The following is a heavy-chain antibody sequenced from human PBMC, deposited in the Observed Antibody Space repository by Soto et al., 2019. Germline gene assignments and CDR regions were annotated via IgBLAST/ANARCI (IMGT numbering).Heavy chain of an antibody. D-gene: IGHD3-16*01. Sequence: AXVKVSCKASGYTFTSYGISWVRQAPGQGLEWMGWISAYNGNTNYAQKLQGRVTMTTDTSTSTAYMELRGLRSDDTAVYYCARVTLYPLRNMDVWGKGTTVTVSS. CDR2: ISAYNGNT. CDR3: ARVTLYPLRNMDV. J-gene: IGHJ6*03. V-gene: IGHV1-18*01. CDR1: GYTFTSYG.